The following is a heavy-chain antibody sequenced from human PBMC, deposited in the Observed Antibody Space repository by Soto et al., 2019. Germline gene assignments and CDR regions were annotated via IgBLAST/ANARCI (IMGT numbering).Heavy chain of an antibody. CDR2: INPNSGGT. CDR3: ARGFYGSDYYGMDV. CDR1: GYTFTGYY. D-gene: IGHD3-10*01. J-gene: IGHJ6*02. Sequence: ASVKVSCKASGYTFTGYYIHWVRQAPGQGLEWMAWINPNSGGTKFAQKFQDRISVTRDTSISTAYLELTSLTSDDTAVYYCARGFYGSDYYGMDVSGQATTVTVSS. V-gene: IGHV1-2*02.